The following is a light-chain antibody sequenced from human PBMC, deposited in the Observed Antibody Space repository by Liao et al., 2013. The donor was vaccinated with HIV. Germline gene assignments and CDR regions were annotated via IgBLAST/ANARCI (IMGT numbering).Light chain of an antibody. CDR2: YDT. CDR3: QAWDSSTWV. CDR1: NIGSKS. V-gene: IGLV3-21*01. J-gene: IGLJ3*02. Sequence: SYELTQPPSVSVAPGKTARITCGGNNIGSKSVHWYQQKPGQAPVLVIFYDTDRPSGIPEGFSNSNSGNTATLTISRVEAGDEADYYCQAWDSSTWVFGGGTKLTVL.